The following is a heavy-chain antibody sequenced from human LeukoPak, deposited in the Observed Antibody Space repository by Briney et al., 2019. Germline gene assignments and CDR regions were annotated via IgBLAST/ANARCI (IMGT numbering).Heavy chain of an antibody. CDR3: ASDY. Sequence: PGGSLRLSCAASGFTFSNYAMTWVRQAPGKGLEWVPTISVSGADTFYADSVKGRFTISRDNSKNTLFLQMNSLTVDDTAVYYCASDYWGQGTLVTVSS. J-gene: IGHJ4*02. CDR1: GFTFSNYA. CDR2: ISVSGADT. V-gene: IGHV3-23*01.